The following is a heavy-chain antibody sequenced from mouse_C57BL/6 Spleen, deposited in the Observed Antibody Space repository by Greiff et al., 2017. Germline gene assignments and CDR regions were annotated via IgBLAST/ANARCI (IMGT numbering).Heavy chain of an antibody. CDR3: ARRDDYDNYFDY. D-gene: IGHD2-4*01. Sequence: QVQLKQPGAELVKPGASVKMSCKASGYTFTSYWITWVKQRPGQGLEWIGDIYPGSGSTNYNEKFKSKATLTVDTSSSTAYMQLSSLTSEDSAVYYCARRDDYDNYFDYWGQGTTLTVSS. J-gene: IGHJ2*01. CDR2: IYPGSGST. V-gene: IGHV1-55*01. CDR1: GYTFTSYW.